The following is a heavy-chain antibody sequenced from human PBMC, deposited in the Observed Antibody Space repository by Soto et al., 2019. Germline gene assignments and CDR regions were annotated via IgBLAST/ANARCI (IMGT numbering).Heavy chain of an antibody. J-gene: IGHJ3*02. CDR3: ARAPKTQLEWLSSDAFDI. CDR2: ISSSGSTV. Sequence: GGSLRLSCAASGFTFSAYYMSWIRQAPGKGLEWVSYISSSGSTVYYADSVKGRFTISRDNAKNSLYLQLNFLRAEDTAVYYCARAPKTQLEWLSSDAFDIWGQGTMVTVSS. V-gene: IGHV3-11*01. CDR1: GFTFSAYY. D-gene: IGHD3-3*01.